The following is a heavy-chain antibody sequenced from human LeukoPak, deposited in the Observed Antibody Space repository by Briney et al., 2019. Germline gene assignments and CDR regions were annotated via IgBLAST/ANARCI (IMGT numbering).Heavy chain of an antibody. D-gene: IGHD1-7*01. Sequence: PGGSLRLSCAASGFTFSSYWVHWVRQAPGRGLVWVSRINPDGSTTNYAASVKGRFTISRDNAKNALYLQMNSLRAEDTAVYYCATAGNYRFDYWGQGTLVTVSS. CDR3: ATAGNYRFDY. V-gene: IGHV3-74*01. CDR2: INPDGSTT. CDR1: GFTFSSYW. J-gene: IGHJ4*02.